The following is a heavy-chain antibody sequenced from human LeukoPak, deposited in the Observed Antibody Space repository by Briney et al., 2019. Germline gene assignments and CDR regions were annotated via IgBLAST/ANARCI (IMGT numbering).Heavy chain of an antibody. CDR2: ISSSSSTI. J-gene: IGHJ4*02. V-gene: IGHV3-48*01. CDR3: AKDIIAVAGYYFDY. D-gene: IGHD6-19*01. CDR1: GFTFSSYS. Sequence: GSLRLSCAASGFTFSSYSMNWVRQAPGKGLEWVSYISSSSSTINYADSVKGRFTISRDNAKNTLYLQMNSLRAEDTAVYYCAKDIIAVAGYYFDYWGQGTLVTVSS.